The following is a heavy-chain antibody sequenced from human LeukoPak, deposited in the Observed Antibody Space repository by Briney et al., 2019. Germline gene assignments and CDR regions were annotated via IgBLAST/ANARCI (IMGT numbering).Heavy chain of an antibody. V-gene: IGHV3-21*01. CDR3: ARDREVAAAGKVVEYFQH. CDR2: ISSSSSYI. CDR1: GFTVSSNY. J-gene: IGHJ1*01. Sequence: GGSLRLSCAASGFTVSSNYMSWVRQAPGKGLEWVSSISSSSSYIYYADSVKGRFTISRDNAKNSLYLQMNSLRAEDTAVYYCARDREVAAAGKVVEYFQHWGQGTLVTVSS. D-gene: IGHD6-13*01.